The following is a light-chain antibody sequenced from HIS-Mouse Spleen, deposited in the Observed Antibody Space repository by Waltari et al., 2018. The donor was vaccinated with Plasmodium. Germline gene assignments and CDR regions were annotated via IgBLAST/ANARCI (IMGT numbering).Light chain of an antibody. CDR2: GAS. V-gene: IGKV3-15*01. Sequence: EIVMTQSPATLSVSPGERATLSCRASQSVSSNLAWYQQKPGQVPSPLIYGASTRATGIPGRFGSRGSWTEFTLTISSPQSEDVAVINCKLYNNWSFTFGPGTKVDIK. CDR1: QSVSSN. J-gene: IGKJ3*01. CDR3: KLYNNWSFT.